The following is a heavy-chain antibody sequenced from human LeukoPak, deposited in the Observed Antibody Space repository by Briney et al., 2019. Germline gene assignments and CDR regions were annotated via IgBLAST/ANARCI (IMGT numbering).Heavy chain of an antibody. CDR2: IYDSGST. CDR3: ARGLRGSTSGPFDC. J-gene: IGHJ4*02. D-gene: IGHD3-10*01. Sequence: SETLSLTCAVSGGSLSGYYWTWIRQPPGKGLEWIGFIYDSGSTDYNPSLKSRVTISVGTSKTQFSLKLNSVTAADTAVYYCARGLRGSTSGPFDCWGQGSLVTVSS. V-gene: IGHV4-59*01. CDR1: GGSLSGYY.